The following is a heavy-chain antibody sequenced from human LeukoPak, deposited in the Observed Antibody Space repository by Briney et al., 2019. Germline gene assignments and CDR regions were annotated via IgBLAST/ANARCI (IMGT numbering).Heavy chain of an antibody. CDR1: GYTFTAYY. D-gene: IGHD4/OR15-4a*01. CDR2: INPNSGGT. V-gene: IGHV1-2*02. J-gene: IGHJ5*02. CDR3: ARSEYGADLAVAPLTRFDP. Sequence: ASVKVSCKASGYTFTAYYTHWVRQAPGQGLEWMGWINPNSGGTEYAQKFQGRVTMTRDTSISTAYMELSGLRFDDTAVCYCARSEYGADLAVAPLTRFDPWGQGTLVTVSS.